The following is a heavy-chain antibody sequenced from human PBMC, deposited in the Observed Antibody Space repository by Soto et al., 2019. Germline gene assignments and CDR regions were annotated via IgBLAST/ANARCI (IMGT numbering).Heavy chain of an antibody. CDR3: ARSPTPKSFFDY. Sequence: ASVKVSCKASGYSFTNYYTHWVRQAPGQGLEWMGIINPFGGDTNYAQKFQGRLTMTRDTSTSIVYMELSSLRSEDTAIYYCARSPTPKSFFDYWGQGTLVTLSS. J-gene: IGHJ4*02. CDR1: GYSFTNYY. D-gene: IGHD4-4*01. V-gene: IGHV1-46*01. CDR2: INPFGGDT.